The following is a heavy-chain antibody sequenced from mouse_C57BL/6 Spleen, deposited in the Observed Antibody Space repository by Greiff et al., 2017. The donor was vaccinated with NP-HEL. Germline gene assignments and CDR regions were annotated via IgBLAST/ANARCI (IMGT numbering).Heavy chain of an antibody. D-gene: IGHD2-1*01. CDR2: VYPGSGSI. CDR1: GYTFTEYT. Sequence: VQLQQSGAELVKPGASVKLSCKASGYTFTEYTIHWVKQRAGQGLEWIGWVYPGSGSIKYNEKFKDKATLTADKSSITVYMELSRLTSEDSAVYFCARHEDGGWDGNYVWFAYWGQGTLVTVSA. V-gene: IGHV1-62-2*01. J-gene: IGHJ3*01. CDR3: ARHEDGGWDGNYVWFAY.